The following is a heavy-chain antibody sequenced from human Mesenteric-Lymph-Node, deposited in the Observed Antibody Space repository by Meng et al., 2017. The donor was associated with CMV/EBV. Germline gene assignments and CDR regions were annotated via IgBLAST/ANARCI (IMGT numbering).Heavy chain of an antibody. CDR2: ISSSSTI. J-gene: IGHJ3*02. D-gene: IGHD2-2*01. CDR1: GFTFSSYS. V-gene: IGHV3-48*04. CDR3: ARAGKYCSSTSCISAPAFDI. Sequence: GESLKISCAASGFTFSSYSMNWVRQAPGKGLEWVSYISSSSTIYYADSVKGRFTISRGNAKNSLYLQMNSLRAEDTAVYYCARAGKYCSSTSCISAPAFDIWGQGTMVTVSS.